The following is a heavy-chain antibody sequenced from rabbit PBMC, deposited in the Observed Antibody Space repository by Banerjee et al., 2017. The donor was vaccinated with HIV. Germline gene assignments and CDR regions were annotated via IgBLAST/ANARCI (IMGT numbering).Heavy chain of an antibody. CDR1: GFSFSSGSY. CDR3: ARATSGYDIGNL. Sequence: QEQLVEAGAGLGQPEGSLTLIGTASGFSFSSGSYIGWVRQAPGKGLEWIECISISGGSTYYASWAKGRFTISKTSSTTVTLQMTSLTAADTTTYFCARATSGYDIGNLWGPGTLVTVS. D-gene: IGHD1-1*01. J-gene: IGHJ4*01. CDR2: ISISGGST. V-gene: IGHV1S45*01.